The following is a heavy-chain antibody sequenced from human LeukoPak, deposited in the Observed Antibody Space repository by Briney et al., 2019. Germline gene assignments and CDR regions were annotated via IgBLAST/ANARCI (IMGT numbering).Heavy chain of an antibody. CDR2: ISAYNGNT. Sequence: ASVKVSCKASGYTFTSYGISWVRQAPGQGLEWMGWISAYNGNTNYAQKLQGRVTMTTDTSTSTAYMELRSLRSDDTAVYYCARSLWFGELFSAFDIWGQGTVVTVSS. V-gene: IGHV1-18*01. J-gene: IGHJ3*02. D-gene: IGHD3-10*01. CDR3: ARSLWFGELFSAFDI. CDR1: GYTFTSYG.